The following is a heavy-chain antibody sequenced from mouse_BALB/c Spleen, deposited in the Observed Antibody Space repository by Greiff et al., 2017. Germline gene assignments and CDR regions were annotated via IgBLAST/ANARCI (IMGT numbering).Heavy chain of an antibody. D-gene: IGHD1-1*01. CDR3: ARDRREGYFFDY. CDR2: IWAGGST. J-gene: IGHJ2*01. Sequence: VKLMESGPGLVAPSQSLSITCTVSRFSLTSYGVHWVRQPPGKGLEWLGVIWAGGSTNYNSALMSRLSISKDNSKSQVFLKMNSLQTDDTAMYFCARDRREGYFFDYWGQGTTLTVSS. CDR1: RFSLTSYG. V-gene: IGHV2-9*02.